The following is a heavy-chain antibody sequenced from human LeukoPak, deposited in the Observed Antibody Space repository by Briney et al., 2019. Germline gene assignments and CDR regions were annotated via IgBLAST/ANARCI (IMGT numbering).Heavy chain of an antibody. CDR3: ARDLATRYYDSSGYGAFDI. J-gene: IGHJ3*02. D-gene: IGHD3-22*01. Sequence: SETLSLTCAVYGGSFSGYYWSWIRQPPGKGLEWIGYIYYSGSTNYNPSLKSRVTISVDTSKNQFSLKLSSVTAADTAVYYCARDLATRYYDSSGYGAFDIWGQGTMVTVSS. CDR2: IYYSGST. V-gene: IGHV4-59*01. CDR1: GGSFSGYY.